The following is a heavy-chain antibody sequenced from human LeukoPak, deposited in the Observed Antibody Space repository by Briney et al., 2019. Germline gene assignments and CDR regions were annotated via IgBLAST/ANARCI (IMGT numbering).Heavy chain of an antibody. D-gene: IGHD2-2*01. V-gene: IGHV4-34*01. J-gene: IGHJ4*02. CDR3: ARGEEGLSPDY. CDR2: INHSGST. Sequence: SETLSDTRAVYGGSSSGYYRSWIRQPPGKGLEWIGEINHSGSTNYNPSLKSRVTISVDTSQNQFSLELSSVTAADTAVYYCARGEEGLSPDYWGQGTLVTVSS. CDR1: GGSSSGYY.